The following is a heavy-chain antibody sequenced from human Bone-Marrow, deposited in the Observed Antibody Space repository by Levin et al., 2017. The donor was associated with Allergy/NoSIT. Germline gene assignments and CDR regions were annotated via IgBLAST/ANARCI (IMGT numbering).Heavy chain of an antibody. Sequence: GGSLRLSCAASGFNYRSYWMSWVRQAPGRGLEWVANINQEGSQKNYVDSVKGRFTISRDNARNSLYLQMNSLTVEDTAVYYCAREGGWRGGDDYWGQGTLVTVSS. V-gene: IGHV3-7*01. CDR1: GFNYRSYW. J-gene: IGHJ4*02. CDR2: INQEGSQK. D-gene: IGHD2-15*01. CDR3: AREGGWRGGDDY.